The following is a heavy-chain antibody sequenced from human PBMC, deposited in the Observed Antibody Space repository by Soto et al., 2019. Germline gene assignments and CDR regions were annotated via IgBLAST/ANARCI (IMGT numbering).Heavy chain of an antibody. V-gene: IGHV1-69*13. CDR3: ARGLYGDTTYYYYYGMDV. J-gene: IGHJ6*02. Sequence: SVKVSCKASGGTFSSYAISWVRQAPGQGLEWMGGIIPIFGTANYAQKFQGRVTITADESTSTAYMELSSLRSEDTAVYYCARGLYGDTTYYYYYGMDVWGQGTTVTVSS. CDR2: IIPIFGTA. CDR1: GGTFSSYA. D-gene: IGHD4-17*01.